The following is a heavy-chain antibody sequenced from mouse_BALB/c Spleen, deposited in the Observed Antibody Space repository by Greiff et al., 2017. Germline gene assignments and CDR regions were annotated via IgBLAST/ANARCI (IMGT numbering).Heavy chain of an antibody. CDR3: ARTIGYFDV. J-gene: IGHJ1*01. CDR2: INPGSGGT. V-gene: IGHV1-54*01. CDR1: GYAFTNYL. Sequence: VQLQQSGAELVRPGTSVKVSCKASGYAFTNYLIEWVKQRPGQGLEWIGVINPGSGGTNYNEKFKGKATLTADTSSSTAYMQLSSLTSEDSAVYFCARTIGYFDVWGAGTTVTVSS.